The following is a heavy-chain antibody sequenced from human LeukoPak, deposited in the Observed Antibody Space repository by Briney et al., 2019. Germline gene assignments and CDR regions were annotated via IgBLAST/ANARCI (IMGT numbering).Heavy chain of an antibody. CDR3: ARVGAVAGTFDY. J-gene: IGHJ4*02. CDR2: INSDGSTT. V-gene: IGHV3-74*01. CDR1: GFTFSSYA. D-gene: IGHD6-19*01. Sequence: GSLRLSCAACGFTFSSYAMSWVRQAPGKGLMWVSRINSDGSTTTYADSVKGRFTISRDNAKNTLYLQMNSLRAEDTAVYYCARVGAVAGTFDYWGQGTLVTVSS.